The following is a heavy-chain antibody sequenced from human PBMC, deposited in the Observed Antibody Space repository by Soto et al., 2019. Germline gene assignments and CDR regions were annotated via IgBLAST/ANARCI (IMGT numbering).Heavy chain of an antibody. J-gene: IGHJ4*02. Sequence: SEALALSCGVSGGSVRTGSYHWSWIRQPPGKGLEWIGFIPNNGSPDYNPSLKSRVVVSIDRSKNQFSLKVNSVTAADTAVYFCARIGWGGDSWGQGTLVTVSS. D-gene: IGHD7-27*01. CDR3: ARIGWGGDS. CDR1: GGSVRTGSYH. V-gene: IGHV4-61*01. CDR2: IPNNGSP.